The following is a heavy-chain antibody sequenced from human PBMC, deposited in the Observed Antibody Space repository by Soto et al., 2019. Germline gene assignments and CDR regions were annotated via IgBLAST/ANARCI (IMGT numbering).Heavy chain of an antibody. CDR2: ISYDGSNK. CDR1: GLTFSSYC. V-gene: IGHV3-30*18. J-gene: IGHJ6*02. CDR3: AKTLWFGDEYYYYGMDV. Sequence: GGSLRLSSAASGLTFSSYCMHWVRQAPGKGLEWVAVISYDGSNKYYADSVKGRFTISRDNSKNTLYLQMNSLRAEDTAVYYCAKTLWFGDEYYYYGMDVWGQGTTVTVSS. D-gene: IGHD3-10*01.